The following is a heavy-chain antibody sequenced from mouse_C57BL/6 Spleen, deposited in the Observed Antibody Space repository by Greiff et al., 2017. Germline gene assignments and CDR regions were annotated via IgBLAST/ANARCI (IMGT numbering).Heavy chain of an antibody. V-gene: IGHV5-4*01. D-gene: IGHD1-1*01. CDR1: GFTFSSYA. CDR3: ARDRNTTGSYWYFDV. CDR2: ISDGGSYT. Sequence: EVQVVESGGGLVKPGGSLKLSCAASGFTFSSYAMSWVRQTPEKRLEWVATISDGGSYTYYPDNVKGRFTISRDNAKNNLYLQMSHLKSEDTAMYYCARDRNTTGSYWYFDVWGTGTTVTVSS. J-gene: IGHJ1*03.